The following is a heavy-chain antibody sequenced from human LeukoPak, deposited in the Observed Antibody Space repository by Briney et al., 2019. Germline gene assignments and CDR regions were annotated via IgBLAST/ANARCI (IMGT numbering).Heavy chain of an antibody. Sequence: ASVKLSCKASGYTFTGYYMHWVRQAPGPGLELMGWINPNSGGTNYAQKFQGRVTMTRDTSISTAYMELSRLRSDDTAVYYCARDLDYYGSGSLTYPWGQGTLVTVSS. CDR2: INPNSGGT. V-gene: IGHV1-2*02. J-gene: IGHJ5*02. D-gene: IGHD3-10*01. CDR1: GYTFTGYY. CDR3: ARDLDYYGSGSLTYP.